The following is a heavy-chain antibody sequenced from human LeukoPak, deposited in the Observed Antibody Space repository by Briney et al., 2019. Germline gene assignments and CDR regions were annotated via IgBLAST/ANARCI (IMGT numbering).Heavy chain of an antibody. CDR3: ARGPRRSRVRGDGWFDP. J-gene: IGHJ5*02. CDR2: INHSGST. V-gene: IGHV4-34*01. Sequence: SETLSLTCAVYGGSFSGYYWSWIRQPPGKGLEWIGEINHSGSTKYNPSLKSRVTISVDKSKNKFYLKLSSVTAADTAVYYCARGPRRSRVRGDGWFDPWGQGTLVTVSS. CDR1: GGSFSGYY. D-gene: IGHD3-10*01.